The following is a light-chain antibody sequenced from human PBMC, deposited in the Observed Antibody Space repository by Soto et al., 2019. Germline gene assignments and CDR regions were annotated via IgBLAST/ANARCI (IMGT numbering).Light chain of an antibody. CDR1: PSIRSW. J-gene: IGKJ1*01. CDR3: QQYNSYWT. Sequence: DIQMTQSPSTLSASVGDRVTITCRASPSIRSWLAWYQQKPGKAPNLLIYDASSLDSGVPSRFSASGSGTEFTLTIRSLKPDDFATYDCQQYNSYWTFCQGTKVDIK. CDR2: DAS. V-gene: IGKV1-5*01.